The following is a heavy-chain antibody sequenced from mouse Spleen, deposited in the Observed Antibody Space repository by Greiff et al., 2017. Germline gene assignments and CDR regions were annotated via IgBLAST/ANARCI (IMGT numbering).Heavy chain of an antibody. CDR1: GFTFSDYG. Sequence: EVKLMESGGGLVKPGGSLKLSCAASGFTFSDYGMHWVRQAPEKGLEWVAYISSGSSTIYYADTVKGRFTISRDNAKNTLFLQMTSLRSEDTAMYYCASYGNYPAWFAYWGQGTLVTVSA. CDR2: ISSGSSTI. CDR3: ASYGNYPAWFAY. V-gene: IGHV5-17*01. J-gene: IGHJ3*01. D-gene: IGHD2-1*01.